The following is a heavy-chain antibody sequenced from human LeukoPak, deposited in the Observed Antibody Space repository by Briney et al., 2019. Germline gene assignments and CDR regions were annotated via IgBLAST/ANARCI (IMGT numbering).Heavy chain of an antibody. CDR1: GFTFSDHW. D-gene: IGHD4/OR15-4a*01. J-gene: IGHJ4*02. CDR3: ARGPPYGAQCDYLDY. Sequence: PGGSLRLSCAASGFTFSDHWMTWVRQVPGKGLEWVADIKKDGSEKNEVDSAKGRFTISRDNARNSLYLEMNSLRAEDTAVYYCARGPPYGAQCDYLDYWGQGALVTASS. V-gene: IGHV3-7*01. CDR2: IKKDGSEK.